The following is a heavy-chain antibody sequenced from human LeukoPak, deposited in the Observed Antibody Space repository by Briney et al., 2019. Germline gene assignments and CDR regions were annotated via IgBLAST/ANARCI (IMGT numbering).Heavy chain of an antibody. CDR1: GFTFSSCW. V-gene: IGHV3-74*01. CDR3: ARSYSNHRFGMDV. Sequence: GGSLRLSCAASGFTFSSCWMRWVRQAPGKGLVWVARINSDGRSTTYADSVKGRFTISRDNAKNTLDLQMNSLRAEDTAVYYCARSYSNHRFGMDVWGHGTTVTVSS. CDR2: INSDGRST. J-gene: IGHJ6*02. D-gene: IGHD4-11*01.